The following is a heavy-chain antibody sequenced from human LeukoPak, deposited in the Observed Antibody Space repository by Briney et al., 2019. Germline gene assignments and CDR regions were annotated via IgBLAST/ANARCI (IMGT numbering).Heavy chain of an antibody. CDR3: ATAHSSGWYLQH. CDR1: GFTFSSYW. Sequence: GGSLRLSCAASGFTFSSYWMSWVRQAPGKGLEWVANIKQDGSAGYYVDSVKGRFTISRDNAKNSLYLQMNSLRAEDTALYYCATAHSSGWYLQHWGQGTLVTVSS. J-gene: IGHJ1*01. V-gene: IGHV3-7*05. D-gene: IGHD6-19*01. CDR2: IKQDGSAG.